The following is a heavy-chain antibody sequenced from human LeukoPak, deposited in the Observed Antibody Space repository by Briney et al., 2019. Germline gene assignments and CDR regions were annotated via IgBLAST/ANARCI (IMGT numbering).Heavy chain of an antibody. D-gene: IGHD3-3*01. CDR1: GFTFSDYY. J-gene: IGHJ4*02. Sequence: GGSLRLSCATSGFTFSDYYMSWIRQAPGKGLEWVSAISGSGGSTYYADSVKGRFTISRDNSKNTLYPQMNSLRAEDTAVYYCAKDLDYDFWSGYYYWGQGTLVTVSS. V-gene: IGHV3-23*01. CDR3: AKDLDYDFWSGYYY. CDR2: ISGSGGST.